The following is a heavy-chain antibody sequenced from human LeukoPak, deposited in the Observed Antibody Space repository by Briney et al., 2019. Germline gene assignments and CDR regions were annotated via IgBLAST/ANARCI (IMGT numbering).Heavy chain of an antibody. Sequence: GASVTVSCKASGYTFSVYYIHWLRQAPGQGLEWLGWINPNNGGTLYSQKFQGGVTISRDTSISAVYMELNRLTTDDTAVYFCARGVATTGANFFDYWGQGTLVTVSS. D-gene: IGHD6-13*01. CDR1: GYTFSVYY. J-gene: IGHJ4*02. CDR2: INPNNGGT. V-gene: IGHV1-2*02. CDR3: ARGVATTGANFFDY.